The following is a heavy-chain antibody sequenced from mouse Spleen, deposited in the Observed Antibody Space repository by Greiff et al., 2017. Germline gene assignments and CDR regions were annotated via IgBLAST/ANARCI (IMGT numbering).Heavy chain of an antibody. Sequence: VQVVESGAELVRPGASVTLSCKASGYTFTDYEMHWVKQTPVHGLEWIGAIDPETGGTAYNQKFKGKAILTADKSSSTAYMELRSLTSEDSAVYYCTRTTVVATRYFDVWGAGTTVTVSS. CDR1: GYTFTDYE. CDR3: TRTTVVATRYFDV. V-gene: IGHV1-15*01. D-gene: IGHD1-1*01. J-gene: IGHJ1*01. CDR2: IDPETGGT.